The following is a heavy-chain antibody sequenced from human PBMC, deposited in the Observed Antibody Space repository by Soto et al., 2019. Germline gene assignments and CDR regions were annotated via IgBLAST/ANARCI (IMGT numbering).Heavy chain of an antibody. D-gene: IGHD6-13*01. Sequence: PSETLSLTCTVSGGSISSYYWSWIRQPPGKGLEWIGYIYYSGSTNYNPSLKSRVTISVDTSKNQFSLKLSSVTAADTAVYYCAGTSIAAAEPHFDYWGQGTLVTVSS. CDR3: AGTSIAAAEPHFDY. CDR1: GGSISSYY. CDR2: IYYSGST. V-gene: IGHV4-59*08. J-gene: IGHJ4*02.